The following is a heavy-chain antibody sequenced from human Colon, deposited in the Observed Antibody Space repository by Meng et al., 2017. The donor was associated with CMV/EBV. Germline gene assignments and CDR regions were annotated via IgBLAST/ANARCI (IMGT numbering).Heavy chain of an antibody. CDR3: AGDPGLPNGMDI. CDR2: IYGDGST. CDR1: GFTVSENY. V-gene: IGHV3-53*01. D-gene: IGHD4-11*01. Sequence: GESLKISCAASGFTVSENYMSWVRQAPGKGLEGVSVIYGDGSTYYADSVKGRFTISRDNSKNTLFLQMSSLRAEDTAVYYCAGDPGLPNGMDIWGQGTTVTVSS. J-gene: IGHJ6*02.